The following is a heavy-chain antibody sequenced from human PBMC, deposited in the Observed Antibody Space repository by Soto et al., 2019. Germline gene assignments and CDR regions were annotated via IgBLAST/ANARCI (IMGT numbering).Heavy chain of an antibody. CDR2: ISYDGSNK. J-gene: IGHJ6*02. Sequence: PGGSLRLSCAASGFTFSSYGMHWVRQAPGKGLEWVAVISYDGSNKYYADSVKGRFTISRDNSKNTLYLQMNSLRAEDTAVYYCANFCSGGSCYLNYYYGMDVWGQGTTVTVSS. CDR1: GFTFSSYG. V-gene: IGHV3-30*18. D-gene: IGHD2-15*01. CDR3: ANFCSGGSCYLNYYYGMDV.